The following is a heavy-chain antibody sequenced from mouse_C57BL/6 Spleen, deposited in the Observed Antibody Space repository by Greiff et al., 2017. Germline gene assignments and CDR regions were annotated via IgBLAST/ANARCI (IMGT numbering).Heavy chain of an antibody. CDR3: ARMEYYGSSLYYFDY. J-gene: IGHJ2*01. CDR1: GYTFTDYY. Sequence: DVKLVESGPVLVKPGASVKMSCKASGYTFTDYYMNWVKQSHGKSLEWIGVINPYNGGTSYNQKFKGKATLTVDKYSSTAYMELNSLTSEDSAVYYCARMEYYGSSLYYFDYWGQGTTLTVSS. D-gene: IGHD1-1*01. CDR2: INPYNGGT. V-gene: IGHV1-19*01.